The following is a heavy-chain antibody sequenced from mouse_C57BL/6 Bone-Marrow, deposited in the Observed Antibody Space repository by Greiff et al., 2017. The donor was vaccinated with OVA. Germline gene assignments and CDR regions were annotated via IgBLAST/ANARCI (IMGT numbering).Heavy chain of an antibody. Sequence: QVQLKQPGAELVKPGASVKLSCKASGYTFTSYWMHWVKQRPGQGLEWIGMIHPNSGSTNYNEKFKSKATLTVDKSSSTAYMQLSSLTSEDSAVYYCARCGYYYGSSYPYWYFDVWGTGTTVTVSS. D-gene: IGHD1-1*01. CDR2: IHPNSGST. J-gene: IGHJ1*03. V-gene: IGHV1-64*01. CDR3: ARCGYYYGSSYPYWYFDV. CDR1: GYTFTSYW.